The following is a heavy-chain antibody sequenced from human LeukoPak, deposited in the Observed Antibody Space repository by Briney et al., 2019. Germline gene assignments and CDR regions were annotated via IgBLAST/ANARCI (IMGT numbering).Heavy chain of an antibody. J-gene: IGHJ4*02. CDR2: IYYSGST. CDR1: GGSISSGGYY. Sequence: SSQTLSLTCTVSGGSISSGGYYWNWIHQHPGKGLESMGYIYYSGSTYYSPSLNSRVTISGDTSKNQFSLKLSSVTAADTAVYYCAREGTATDGMGFDYWGQGTLVTVSS. D-gene: IGHD6-13*01. V-gene: IGHV4-31*03. CDR3: AREGTATDGMGFDY.